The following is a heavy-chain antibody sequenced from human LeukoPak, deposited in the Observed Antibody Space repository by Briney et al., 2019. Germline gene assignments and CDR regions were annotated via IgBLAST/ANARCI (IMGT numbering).Heavy chain of an antibody. CDR3: AKDPSLLGYCSGGSCQSPFDY. Sequence: AGSLRLSCAASGFTFSSYAMSWVRQAPGKGLEWVSAISGSGGSTYYADSAKGRFTISRDNSKNTLYLQMNSLRAEDTAVYYCAKDPSLLGYCSGGSCQSPFDYWGQGTLVTVSS. V-gene: IGHV3-23*01. D-gene: IGHD2-15*01. J-gene: IGHJ4*02. CDR1: GFTFSSYA. CDR2: ISGSGGST.